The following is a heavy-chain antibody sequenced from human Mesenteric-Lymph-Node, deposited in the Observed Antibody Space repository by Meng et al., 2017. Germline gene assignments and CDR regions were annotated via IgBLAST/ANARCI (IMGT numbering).Heavy chain of an antibody. CDR1: GGSISSGDSY. CDR2: IYYSGST. CDR3: ARGFLSFVRVFDY. D-gene: IGHD2/OR15-2a*01. Sequence: QLRLQGSGSGLVKPYQTLSPPCSVSGGSISSGDSYWSWIRQPPGKGLEWIGYIYYSGSTYYNPSLRSRITISVDTSKNQFSLKLSSVTAADTAVYYCARGFLSFVRVFDYWGQGTLVTVSS. V-gene: IGHV4-30-4*01. J-gene: IGHJ4*02.